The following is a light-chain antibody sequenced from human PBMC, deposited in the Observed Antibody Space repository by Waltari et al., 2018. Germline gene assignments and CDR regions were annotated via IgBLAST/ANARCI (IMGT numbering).Light chain of an antibody. CDR1: QDITNY. V-gene: IGKV1-33*01. CDR3: QRYDNLPIFA. Sequence: DIQLTQSPPSLAASVGVRVTITFRASQDITNYLNWYQQKPGKAPKLLIHDASKLEIGVPSRFSGSQSGTHFTLTISSLQPEDIGTYYCQRYDNLPIFAFGPGTKVEI. J-gene: IGKJ3*01. CDR2: DAS.